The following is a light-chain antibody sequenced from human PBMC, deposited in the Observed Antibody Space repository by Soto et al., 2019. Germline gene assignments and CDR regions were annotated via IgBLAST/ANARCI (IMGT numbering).Light chain of an antibody. CDR3: ISYTTSSTPV. V-gene: IGLV2-14*01. Sequence: QSVLTQPASVSGSPGQSITISCTGTSSDVGNYNFVSWYQHHPGKAPKLMIYEVSSRPSGVSDRFSGSKSGNTASLTISGLQAEDEADYYCISYTTSSTPVFGGGTKLTVL. J-gene: IGLJ2*01. CDR2: EVS. CDR1: SSDVGNYNF.